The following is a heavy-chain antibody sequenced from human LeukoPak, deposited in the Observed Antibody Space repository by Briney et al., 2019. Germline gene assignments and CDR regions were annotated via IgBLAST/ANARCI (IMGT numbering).Heavy chain of an antibody. J-gene: IGHJ4*02. CDR2: IYYSGST. Sequence: SETLSLTCTVSGGSISSYYWSWIRQPPGKGLEWIGDIYYSGSTNYNPSLKSRVTISVDTSKNQLSLKLSSVTAADTAVYYCARERRRYCSSTSCLYYFDYWGQGTLVTVSS. CDR1: GGSISSYY. D-gene: IGHD2-2*01. V-gene: IGHV4-59*01. CDR3: ARERRRYCSSTSCLYYFDY.